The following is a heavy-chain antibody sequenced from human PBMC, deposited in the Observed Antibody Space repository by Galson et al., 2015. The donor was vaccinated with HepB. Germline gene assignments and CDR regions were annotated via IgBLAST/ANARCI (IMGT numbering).Heavy chain of an antibody. CDR3: TTDGIAVAGGFDY. V-gene: IGHV3-49*03. J-gene: IGHJ4*02. Sequence: SLRLSCAASGFTFGDYAMSWFRQAPGKGLEWVAFIRSKAYGGTTEYAASVKGRFTISRDDSKSIAYLQMNSLKTEDTAVYYCTTDGIAVAGGFDYWGQGTLVTVSS. CDR1: GFTFGDYA. D-gene: IGHD6-19*01. CDR2: IRSKAYGGTT.